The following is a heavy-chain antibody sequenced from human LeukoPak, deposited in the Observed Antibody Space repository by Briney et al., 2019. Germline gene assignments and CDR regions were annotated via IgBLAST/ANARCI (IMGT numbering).Heavy chain of an antibody. CDR1: GGSISSSNW. Sequence: SGTLSLTCAVSGGSISSSNWWSWVRQPPGKGLEWIGEIYHSGSTNYNPSLKSRVTISVDKSKTQFSLKLSSVTAADTVVYYCARVIVMVRGVIQSHYFDYWGQGTLVTVSS. J-gene: IGHJ4*02. CDR2: IYHSGST. CDR3: ARVIVMVRGVIQSHYFDY. V-gene: IGHV4-4*02. D-gene: IGHD3-10*01.